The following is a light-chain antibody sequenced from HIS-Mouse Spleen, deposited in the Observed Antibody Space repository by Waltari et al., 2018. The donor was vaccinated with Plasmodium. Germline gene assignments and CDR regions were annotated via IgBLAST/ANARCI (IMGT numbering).Light chain of an antibody. Sequence: QSALTQPRSVSGSPGQSVTISCTGTSSDVGGYNYVSWYQQHTGKSLKLMIYDVSKRPSGVPDRCACSTSGNTASLTISGLQAEDEADYYCCSYAGSYTFVFGTGTKVTVL. CDR2: DVS. V-gene: IGLV2-11*01. CDR3: CSYAGSYTFV. J-gene: IGLJ1*01. CDR1: SSDVGGYNY.